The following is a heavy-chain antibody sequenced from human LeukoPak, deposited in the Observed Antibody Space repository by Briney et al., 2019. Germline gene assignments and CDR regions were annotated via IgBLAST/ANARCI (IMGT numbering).Heavy chain of an antibody. V-gene: IGHV4-39*07. CDR3: ARSDDILTGSFDY. J-gene: IGHJ4*02. CDR1: GDSVSSSNYY. Sequence: SETLSLTCTVSGDSVSSSNYYWGWIRQPPGKGLEWIGSIYYSGSTYYKPSLNSRVTISVDTSKNQFSLKLSSVTAADTAVYYCARSDDILTGSFDYWGQGTLVTVSS. D-gene: IGHD3-9*01. CDR2: IYYSGST.